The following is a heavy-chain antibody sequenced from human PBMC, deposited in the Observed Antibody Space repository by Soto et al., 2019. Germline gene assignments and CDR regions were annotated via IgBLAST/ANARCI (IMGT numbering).Heavy chain of an antibody. CDR3: ARDGYGDYGY. CDR1: GYTFTSNG. Sequence: QVQLVQSGAEVKKPGTSVKVSCKASGYTFTSNGISWVRQAPGHGLEWMGWISTYNGNTNYAQKLQGRVTMTRDTSTSIAYMELRDLRSDDTAVYYGARDGYGDYGYWGQGSLVTVSS. V-gene: IGHV1-18*01. D-gene: IGHD4-17*01. J-gene: IGHJ4*02. CDR2: ISTYNGNT.